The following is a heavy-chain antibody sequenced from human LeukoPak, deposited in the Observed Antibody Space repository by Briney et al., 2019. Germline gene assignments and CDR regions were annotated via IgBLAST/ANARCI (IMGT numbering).Heavy chain of an antibody. V-gene: IGHV3-30*18. D-gene: IGHD3-22*01. CDR2: ISYDGSNK. Sequence: GGSLRLSCAASGFTFSSYGMHWVRQAPGKGLEWVAVISYDGSNKYYADSVKGRFTISRDNAKNSLYLQMNSLRAEDTAVYYCAKKWSGDYDSSGVNDAFDIWGQGTMVTVSS. CDR3: AKKWSGDYDSSGVNDAFDI. CDR1: GFTFSSYG. J-gene: IGHJ3*02.